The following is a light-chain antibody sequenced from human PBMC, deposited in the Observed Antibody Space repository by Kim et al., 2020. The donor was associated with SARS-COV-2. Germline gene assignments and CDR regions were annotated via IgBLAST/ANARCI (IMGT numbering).Light chain of an antibody. CDR2: GAS. J-gene: IGKJ4*01. Sequence: LSPGERATRPCRASQPVTTAYLAWYQQRPGQAPRLLIYGASTRAAGIPDRFSGGGSGTDFTLIISRLEPEDFAVYYCQQSAASLPTFGGGTKVDIK. V-gene: IGKV3-20*01. CDR3: QQSAASLPT. CDR1: QPVTTAY.